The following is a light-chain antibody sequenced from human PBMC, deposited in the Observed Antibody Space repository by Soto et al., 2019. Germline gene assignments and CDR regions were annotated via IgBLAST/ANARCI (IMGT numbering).Light chain of an antibody. V-gene: IGKV3-15*01. CDR2: GAS. CDR3: QQYNSWWT. CDR1: QSVSSN. J-gene: IGKJ1*01. Sequence: EIVMTQSPATLSVSPGERATLSCRASQSVSSNLAWYQQKPGQAPRLLISGASTRATGVPARFSGSGSGTEFPLTISSLQSEDFAVYYCQQYNSWWTFGQGTKVEIK.